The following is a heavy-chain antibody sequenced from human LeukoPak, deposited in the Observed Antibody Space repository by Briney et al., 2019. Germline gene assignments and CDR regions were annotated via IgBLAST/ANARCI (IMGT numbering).Heavy chain of an antibody. CDR3: AREYGSGSLGY. CDR1: GGTFSSYA. CDR2: IIPIFGTA. D-gene: IGHD3-10*01. J-gene: IGHJ4*02. V-gene: IGHV1-69*13. Sequence: SVKVSCKASGGTFSSYAISWVRPAPGQGLEWMGGIIPIFGTANCAQKFQGRVTITADESTSTAYMELSSLRSEDTAVYYCAREYGSGSLGYWGQGTLVTVSS.